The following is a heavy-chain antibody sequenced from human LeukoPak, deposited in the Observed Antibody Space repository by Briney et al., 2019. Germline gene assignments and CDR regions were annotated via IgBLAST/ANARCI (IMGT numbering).Heavy chain of an antibody. D-gene: IGHD5-18*01. J-gene: IGHJ4*02. Sequence: PGRSLRLSCAASGFIFSSYAIHWVRQAPGKGLEWVAVISYDGSNKYYADSVKGRYTISRDNSKNTLYLQMNSLRAEDTAVYYCAKDRGIQLWTTGFDYWGQGTLVTVSS. CDR1: GFIFSSYA. CDR2: ISYDGSNK. V-gene: IGHV3-30*04. CDR3: AKDRGIQLWTTGFDY.